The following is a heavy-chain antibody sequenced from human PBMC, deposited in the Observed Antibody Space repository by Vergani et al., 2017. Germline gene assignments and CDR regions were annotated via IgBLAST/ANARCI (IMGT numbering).Heavy chain of an antibody. CDR1: GGSISSDNFY. CDR2: IYTSGNT. J-gene: IGHJ6*02. Sequence: QVQLQESGPGLVKPSQTLSLTCTVSGGSISSDNFYWNWIRQPAGEGLDWIGRIYTSGNTNYNPSLKSRVTISVDTSKKQSSLKLSSVTAADTAVYYCATRDGYPGGMDVWGQGTTVTVSS. D-gene: IGHD5-24*01. V-gene: IGHV4-61*02. CDR3: ATRDGYPGGMDV.